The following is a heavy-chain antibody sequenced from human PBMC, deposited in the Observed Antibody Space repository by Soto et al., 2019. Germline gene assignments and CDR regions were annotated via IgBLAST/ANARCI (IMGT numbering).Heavy chain of an antibody. D-gene: IGHD2-2*01. CDR3: AGDHCRSTSFQTGPSEWFDP. J-gene: IGHJ5*02. V-gene: IGHV1-69*01. CDR1: GGTFSSHA. Sequence: QVQLVQSGAEVKKPGSSVKVSCKASGGTFSSHAISWVRQAPGQGLEWMGGIIPIFGTANYAQKFQGRVTITADESTSTAYMELSSLRSEDTAVYFFAGDHCRSTSFQTGPSEWFDPWGQGTLVHGSS. CDR2: IIPIFGTA.